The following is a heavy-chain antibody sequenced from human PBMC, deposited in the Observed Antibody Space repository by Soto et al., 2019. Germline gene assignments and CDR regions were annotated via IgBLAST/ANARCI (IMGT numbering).Heavy chain of an antibody. CDR2: ISPSGGST. J-gene: IGHJ6*02. D-gene: IGHD6-6*01. CDR3: ARVAGDSSSFTSYYYYGMDV. CDR1: GYTFTSYY. V-gene: IGHV1-46*01. Sequence: ASVKVSCKASGYTFTSYYMHWVRQAPGQGLEWMGIISPSGGSTSYAQKFQGRVTMTRDTSTSTVYMELSSLRSEDTAVYYCARVAGDSSSFTSYYYYGMDVWGQGTTVTVSS.